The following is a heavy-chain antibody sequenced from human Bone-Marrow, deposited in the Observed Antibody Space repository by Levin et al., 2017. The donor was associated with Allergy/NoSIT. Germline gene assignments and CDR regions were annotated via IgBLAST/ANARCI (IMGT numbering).Heavy chain of an antibody. J-gene: IGHJ4*02. CDR3: ARQVAGHDY. CDR2: IKQDGSER. D-gene: IGHD6-19*01. Sequence: GGSLRLSCAASGFTFSNYWMSWVRQAPGKGLEWVANIKQDGSERYYVDSVKGRFTISRDNAKNSLYLQMNSLRAEDTAVYYCARQVAGHDYWGQGTPVTVSS. V-gene: IGHV3-7*01. CDR1: GFTFSNYW.